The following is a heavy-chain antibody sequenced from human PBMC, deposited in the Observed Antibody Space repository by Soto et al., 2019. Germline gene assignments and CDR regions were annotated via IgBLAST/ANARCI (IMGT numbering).Heavy chain of an antibody. CDR1: GFTFSNYW. D-gene: IGHD1-1*01. J-gene: IGHJ4*02. CDR3: ARHVFGTYRHHSDY. CDR2: IKEDGSEI. V-gene: IGHV3-7*03. Sequence: GGSLRLSCAASGFTFSNYWMTWVRQAPGKGLEWVANIKEDGSEIYYADSVKGRFTISRDNFKNSLFLQMNSLRAEDTATYFCARHVFGTYRHHSDYWGQGSLVTVSS.